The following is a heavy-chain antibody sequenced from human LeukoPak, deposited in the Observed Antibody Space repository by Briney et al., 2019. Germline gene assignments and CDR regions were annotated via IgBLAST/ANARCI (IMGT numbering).Heavy chain of an antibody. CDR3: ARDGGYYDFWSGYRGNWFDP. CDR2: ISYDGSNK. Sequence: GGSLRLSCAASGFTFSSYAMHWVRQAPGKGLEWVAVISYDGSNKYYADSVKGRFTIYRDNSKNTLYLQMNSLRAEDTAVYYCARDGGYYDFWSGYRGNWFDPWGQGTLVTVSS. V-gene: IGHV3-30-3*01. J-gene: IGHJ5*02. CDR1: GFTFSSYA. D-gene: IGHD3-3*01.